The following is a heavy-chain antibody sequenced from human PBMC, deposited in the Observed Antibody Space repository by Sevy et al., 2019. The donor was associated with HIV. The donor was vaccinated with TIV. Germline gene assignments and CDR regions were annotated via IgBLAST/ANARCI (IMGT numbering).Heavy chain of an antibody. CDR1: GFTFSSYW. J-gene: IGHJ4*02. V-gene: IGHV3-74*01. CDR2: INSDGSST. Sequence: GGSLRLACAASGFTFSSYWMHWVRQAPGKGLVWVSRINSDGSSTSYADSVKGRFTISRDNAKNTLYLQMNSLRAEDTAVYYCATRCKWGVRLPDYWGQGTLVTVSS. CDR3: ATRCKWGVRLPDY. D-gene: IGHD7-27*01.